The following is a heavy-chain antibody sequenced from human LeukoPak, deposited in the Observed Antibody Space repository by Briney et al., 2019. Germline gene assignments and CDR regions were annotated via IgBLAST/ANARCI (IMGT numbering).Heavy chain of an antibody. Sequence: GGSLRLSCTASGFTFSAYAMRWVRPAPGKGPEGVSAIRGGGGSAFYADSVKGRFTISRDNSKYTLFLQMNSLRAEDTAVYYCARDPNGDYIGAFDMWGPGTMVTVSS. CDR2: IRGGGGSA. CDR1: GFTFSAYA. D-gene: IGHD4-17*01. J-gene: IGHJ3*02. V-gene: IGHV3-23*01. CDR3: ARDPNGDYIGAFDM.